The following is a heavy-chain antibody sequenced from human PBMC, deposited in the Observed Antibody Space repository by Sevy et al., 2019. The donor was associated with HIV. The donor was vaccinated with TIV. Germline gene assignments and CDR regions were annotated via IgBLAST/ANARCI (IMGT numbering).Heavy chain of an antibody. J-gene: IGHJ4*02. V-gene: IGHV3-21*01. Sequence: GSLRLSCAASGFTFSSYSMNWVRQAPGKGLEWVSSISSSSSYIYYADSVKGRFTISRDNAKNSLYLQMNSLRAEDTAVYYCARAYCSGGSCYSGRSGFDYWGQGTLVTVSS. CDR2: ISSSSSYI. D-gene: IGHD2-15*01. CDR3: ARAYCSGGSCYSGRSGFDY. CDR1: GFTFSSYS.